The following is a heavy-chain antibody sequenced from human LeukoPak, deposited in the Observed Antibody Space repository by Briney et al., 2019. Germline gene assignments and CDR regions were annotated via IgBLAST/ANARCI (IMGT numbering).Heavy chain of an antibody. CDR2: IYYSGST. CDR1: GGSISSSTYY. Sequence: PSETLSLTCTVSGGSISSSTYYWGWIRQPPGKGLEWIGSIYYSGSTYYNPSLESRVTISVDTSKNQFSLKLSSVTAADTAVYYCARQGSGGRAFDIWGQGTMVTVSS. V-gene: IGHV4-39*01. CDR3: ARQGSGGRAFDI. J-gene: IGHJ3*02.